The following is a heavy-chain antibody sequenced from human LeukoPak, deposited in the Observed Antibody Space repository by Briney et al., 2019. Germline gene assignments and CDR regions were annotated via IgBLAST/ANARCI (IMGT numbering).Heavy chain of an antibody. CDR2: IYYSGST. CDR1: GGSISSSSYY. CDR3: ARGTVTTIWH. V-gene: IGHV4-39*01. J-gene: IGHJ4*02. D-gene: IGHD4-17*01. Sequence: SETLSLTCTVSGGSISSSSYYWGSIRQPPGKGLEWIGRIYYSGSTYYNPSLKSRVTISVATSKNQFSLKLSSVTAADTAVYYCARGTVTTIWHWGQGTLVTVSS.